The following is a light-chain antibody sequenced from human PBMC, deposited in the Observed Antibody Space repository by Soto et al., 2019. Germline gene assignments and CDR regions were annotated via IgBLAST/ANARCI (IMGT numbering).Light chain of an antibody. Sequence: EIVMTQSPATLSVSPGERATLSCRASQSVSSNLAWYQQKPGQAPRLLIYGASTRATGIPARCSGSGSGTEFTLTISSLQSEDFAVYYCQQYNNFAQLTFGGGTKVEIK. CDR3: QQYNNFAQLT. V-gene: IGKV3-15*01. CDR2: GAS. CDR1: QSVSSN. J-gene: IGKJ4*01.